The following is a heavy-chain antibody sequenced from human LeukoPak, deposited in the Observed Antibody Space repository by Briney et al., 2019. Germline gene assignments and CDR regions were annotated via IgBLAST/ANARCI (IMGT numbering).Heavy chain of an antibody. CDR3: ARYSGSPTWYLDF. J-gene: IGHJ4*02. CDR1: GGSINSYY. CDR2: IYYSGST. V-gene: IGHV4-59*08. D-gene: IGHD1-26*01. Sequence: PSETLSLTCSVSGGSINSYYWTWIRQSPGKGLEWIGHIYYSGSTKYNPSLMSRVTMSADTSKNQFSLRLTSVTAADTAVYYCARYSGSPTWYLDFWGQGALVIVSS.